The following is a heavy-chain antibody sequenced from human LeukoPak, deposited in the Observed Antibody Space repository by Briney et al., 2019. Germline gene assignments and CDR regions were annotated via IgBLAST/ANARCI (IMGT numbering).Heavy chain of an antibody. J-gene: IGHJ4*02. CDR2: IDSTGAYT. Sequence: GGSLRLSRAASGFIFSNYAMSWVRQAPGKGLEWVSAIDSTGAYTWYADSVKGRFTISKDSSKTILYLQMNSLRAEDAAVYFCAKGSAAGRPYYFDYWGQGTLVTVSS. CDR1: GFIFSNYA. CDR3: AKGSAAGRPYYFDY. V-gene: IGHV3-23*01. D-gene: IGHD6-25*01.